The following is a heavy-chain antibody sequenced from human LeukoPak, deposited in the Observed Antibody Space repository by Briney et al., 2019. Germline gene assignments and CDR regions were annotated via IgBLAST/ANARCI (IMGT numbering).Heavy chain of an antibody. V-gene: IGHV1-8*01. CDR2: MNPNSGNT. CDR1: GYTFTSYD. J-gene: IGHJ4*02. Sequence: ASVKVSCKASGYTFTSYDINWVRQVTGQGLEWMGWMNPNSGNTGYAQKFQGRVTMTRNTSISTAYMELSSLRSEDTAVYYCARGSTYYDFWSGYTYYFDYWGQGTLVTVSS. D-gene: IGHD3-3*01. CDR3: ARGSTYYDFWSGYTYYFDY.